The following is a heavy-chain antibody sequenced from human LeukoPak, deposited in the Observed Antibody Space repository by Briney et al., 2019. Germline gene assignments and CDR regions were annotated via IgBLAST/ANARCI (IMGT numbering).Heavy chain of an antibody. CDR1: GFTFSTYW. V-gene: IGHV3-74*03. D-gene: IGHD4-23*01. CDR3: VRGYGGNRHPLLDY. Sequence: PGGSLRLSCAASGFTFSTYWMNWVRQAPGKGLVWVSRLKTDGSRTTYADSVKGRFTISRDNAKNTLYLQMNSLRAEDTAVYYCVRGYGGNRHPLLDYWSQGTLVTVSS. CDR2: LKTDGSRT. J-gene: IGHJ4*02.